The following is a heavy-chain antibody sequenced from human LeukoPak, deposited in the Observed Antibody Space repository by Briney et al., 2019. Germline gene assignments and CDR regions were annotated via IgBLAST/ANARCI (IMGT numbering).Heavy chain of an antibody. CDR2: ISSSSTYI. CDR3: AGDYEGNLAFDI. D-gene: IGHD4-23*01. CDR1: VFSFSNCS. V-gene: IGHV3-21*03. J-gene: IGHJ3*02. Sequence: PGGSLRLSCAASVFSFSNCSMNWVRQAPGKGLEWVSSISSSSTYIYYADSLEGRFTISRDNVRNSLYLQMNSLRAEDTAVYYCAGDYEGNLAFDIWGQGTMVTVSS.